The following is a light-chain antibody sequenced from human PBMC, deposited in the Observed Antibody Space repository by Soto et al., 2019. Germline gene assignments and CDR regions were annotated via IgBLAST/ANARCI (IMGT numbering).Light chain of an antibody. V-gene: IGKV3-15*01. J-gene: IGKJ2*01. Sequence: DIVLTQSPATLSVSPGYTVTLSCRASESLFGFLAWYQQKPGQAPRLLMYGVSTRDTGVPARFSGGGSATDFTLTISSLQSEDSAFYFCQSYNDWPFASGLGTRLEI. CDR1: ESLFGF. CDR2: GVS. CDR3: QSYNDWPFA.